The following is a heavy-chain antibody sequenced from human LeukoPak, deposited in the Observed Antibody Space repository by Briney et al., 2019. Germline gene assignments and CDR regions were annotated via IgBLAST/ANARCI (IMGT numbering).Heavy chain of an antibody. CDR1: GYTFTSYW. CDR3: ARLLGGWYSDRVDY. CDR2: IYPGDSDT. D-gene: IGHD6-19*01. Sequence: KVSCKASGYTFTSYWIGWVRQMPGKGLEWMGIIYPGDSDTRYSPSFQGQVTISADKSISTAYLQWSSLKASDTAMYYCARLLGGWYSDRVDYWGQGTLVTVSS. V-gene: IGHV5-51*01. J-gene: IGHJ4*02.